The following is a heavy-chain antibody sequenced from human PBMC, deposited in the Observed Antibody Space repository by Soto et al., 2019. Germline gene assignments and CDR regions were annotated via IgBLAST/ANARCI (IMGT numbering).Heavy chain of an antibody. V-gene: IGHV1-8*01. J-gene: IGHJ4*02. CDR2: MSPNSGNT. D-gene: IGHD6-6*01. CDR1: GYTFNTYD. CDR3: ATSLQLARFEYYLDS. Sequence: QVQLVQSGAEVKKPGASVKVSCKTSGYTFNTYDINWVRQATGQGLEWMGWMSPNSGNTGYAQKFQGRVTMTRNTSLSTAYMELRSLRSEDTAVYHCATSLQLARFEYYLDSWGQGTLVTVST.